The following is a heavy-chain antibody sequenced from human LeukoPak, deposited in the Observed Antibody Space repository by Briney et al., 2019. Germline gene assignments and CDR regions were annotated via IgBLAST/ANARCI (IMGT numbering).Heavy chain of an antibody. J-gene: IGHJ4*02. CDR2: ISYNGSDK. V-gene: IGHV3-30*18. Sequence: GGSLRLSCAASGFTFSSYGMPWVRQAPGKGLEWVAVISYNGSDKKYADPVKGRFTISRDNSKNTLYLQMNSLRADDTALYYCTKDHHIAAAGYYFDYWGQGTLVTVSS. CDR1: GFTFSSYG. CDR3: TKDHHIAAAGYYFDY. D-gene: IGHD6-13*01.